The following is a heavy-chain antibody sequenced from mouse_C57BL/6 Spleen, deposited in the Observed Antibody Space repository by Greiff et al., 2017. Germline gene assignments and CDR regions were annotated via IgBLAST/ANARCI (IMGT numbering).Heavy chain of an antibody. CDR2: INPSNGGT. CDR3: ARSHYGSSPLDY. CDR1: GYTFTSYW. J-gene: IGHJ2*01. Sequence: VQLQQPGTELVQPGASVKLSCKASGYTFTSYWMHWVKQRPGQGLEWIGNINPSNGGTNYNEKFKSKATLTVDKSSSTAYMQLSSLTSEDSAVYYCARSHYGSSPLDYWGQGTTLTVSS. V-gene: IGHV1-53*01. D-gene: IGHD1-1*01.